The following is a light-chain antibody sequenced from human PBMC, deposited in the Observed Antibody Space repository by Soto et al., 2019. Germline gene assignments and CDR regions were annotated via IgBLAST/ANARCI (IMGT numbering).Light chain of an antibody. V-gene: IGKV3-11*01. CDR3: QKRSNWPPLFT. J-gene: IGKJ3*01. CDR2: DAS. Sequence: EIVLTQSPATLSLSPGERATLSCRASQSVSSYLAWYQQKPGQAPRLLIYDASNRATGIPARFSGSGSGTDFTLTISSLEPEDFAVYYCQKRSNWPPLFTFGPGNKVDI. CDR1: QSVSSY.